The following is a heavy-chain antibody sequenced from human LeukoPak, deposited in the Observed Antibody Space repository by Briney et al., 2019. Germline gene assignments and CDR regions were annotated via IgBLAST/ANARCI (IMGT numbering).Heavy chain of an antibody. CDR2: IRYDGTNK. Sequence: GGSLRLSCAASGFTFSSYGMHWVRLAPGKGLEWVAFIRYDGTNKYYADSVKGRFTISRDNSKNTLYSQMNSLRAEDTAVYYCAKGAAMVPFEYWGQGTLVTVSS. CDR1: GFTFSSYG. V-gene: IGHV3-30*02. D-gene: IGHD5-18*01. J-gene: IGHJ4*02. CDR3: AKGAAMVPFEY.